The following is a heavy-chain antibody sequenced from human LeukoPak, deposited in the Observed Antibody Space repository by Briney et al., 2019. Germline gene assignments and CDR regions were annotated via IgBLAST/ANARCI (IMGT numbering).Heavy chain of an antibody. V-gene: IGHV1-2*02. CDR1: GYTFTGYY. J-gene: IGHJ3*02. CDR3: ARGIVVVTRGAFDI. D-gene: IGHD2-21*02. CDR2: INPNSGGT. Sequence: ASVKVSCKASGYTFTGYYMHWVRQAPGQGPEWMGWINPNSGGTNYAQKFQGRVTMTRDTSISTAYMELSRLRSDDTAVYYCARGIVVVTRGAFDIWGQGTMVTVSS.